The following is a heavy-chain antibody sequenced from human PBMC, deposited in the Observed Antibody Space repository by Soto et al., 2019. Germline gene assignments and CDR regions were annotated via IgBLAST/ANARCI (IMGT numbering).Heavy chain of an antibody. CDR3: ARDSSGLNNYGMDV. CDR1: GYTFTSYG. V-gene: IGHV1-18*04. CDR2: ISAYNGNT. J-gene: IGHJ6*02. Sequence: GPSVKVSCKASGYTFTSYGISWVRQAPGQGLEWMGWISAYNGNTNYAQKLQGRVTMTTDTSTSTAYMELRSLRSDDTAVYYCARDSSGLNNYGMDVWGQGTTVTVSS. D-gene: IGHD6-19*01.